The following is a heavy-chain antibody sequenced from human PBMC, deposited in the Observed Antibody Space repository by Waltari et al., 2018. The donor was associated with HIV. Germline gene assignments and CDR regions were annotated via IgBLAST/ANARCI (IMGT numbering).Heavy chain of an antibody. CDR2: MNPNSGNT. D-gene: IGHD3-3*01. J-gene: IGHJ6*02. Sequence: QVQLVQSGAEVKKPGASVKVSCKASGYTFTSYDINWVRQATGQGLEWMGWMNPNSGNTGYAQKFQGRVTMTRNTSISTAYMELSSLRSEDTAVYYCARAHELRFLDYYGMDVWGQGTTVTVSS. V-gene: IGHV1-8*01. CDR1: GYTFTSYD. CDR3: ARAHELRFLDYYGMDV.